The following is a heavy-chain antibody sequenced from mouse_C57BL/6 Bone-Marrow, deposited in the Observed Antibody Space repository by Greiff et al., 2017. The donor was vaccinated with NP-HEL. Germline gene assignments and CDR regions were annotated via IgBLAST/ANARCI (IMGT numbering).Heavy chain of an antibody. CDR3: ASGSSCWYFDV. V-gene: IGHV5-4*01. CDR1: GFTFSSYA. J-gene: IGHJ1*03. D-gene: IGHD1-1*01. CDR2: ISDGGSYT. Sequence: EVQVVESGGGLVKPGGSLKLSCAASGFTFSSYAMSWVRQTPEKRLEWVATISDGGSYTYYPDNVKGRFTISRDNAKNNLYLQMSHLKSEDTAMYYCASGSSCWYFDVWGTGTTVTVAS.